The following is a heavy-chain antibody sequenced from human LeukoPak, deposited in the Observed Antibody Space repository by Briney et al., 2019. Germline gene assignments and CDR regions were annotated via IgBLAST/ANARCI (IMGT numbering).Heavy chain of an antibody. CDR3: AKAKTQAMVLPGNY. CDR1: GFSLRTYA. V-gene: IGHV3-23*01. D-gene: IGHD1-14*01. J-gene: IGHJ4*02. CDR2: ISGSADTT. Sequence: PGGSLRLSCAASGFSLRTYAISWVRQAPGKGLEWVSTISGSADTTYYADSVKGRFTISRDNSKNTLYLQMNSLRAEDTAVYYCAKAKTQAMVLPGNYWGQGTLVTVSS.